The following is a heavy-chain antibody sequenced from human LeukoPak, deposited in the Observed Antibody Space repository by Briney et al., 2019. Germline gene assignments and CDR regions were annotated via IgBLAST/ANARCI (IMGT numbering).Heavy chain of an antibody. CDR2: INPSGGST. CDR1: GYTFTSYY. CDR3: ARVASGSSWFVYYFDY. D-gene: IGHD6-13*01. J-gene: IGHJ4*02. Sequence: ASVKVSCKASGYTFTSYYMHWVRQAPGQGLEWMGIINPSGGSTSYAQKFQGKVTMTRDTSTSTVYMELSSLRSEDTAVYYCARVASGSSWFVYYFDYWGQGTLATVSS. V-gene: IGHV1-46*01.